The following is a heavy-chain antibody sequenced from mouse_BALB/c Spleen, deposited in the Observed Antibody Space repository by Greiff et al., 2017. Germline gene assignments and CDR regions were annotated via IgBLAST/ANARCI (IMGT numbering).Heavy chain of an antibody. Sequence: EVQVVESGPSLVKPSQTLSLTCSVTGDSITSGYWNWIRKFPGNKLEYMGYISYSGSTYYNPSLKSRISITRDTSKNQYYLQLNSVTTEDTATYYCARYDGYYEWFAYWGQGTLVTVSA. CDR2: ISYSGST. J-gene: IGHJ3*01. V-gene: IGHV3-8*02. CDR1: GDSITSGY. D-gene: IGHD2-3*01. CDR3: ARYDGYYEWFAY.